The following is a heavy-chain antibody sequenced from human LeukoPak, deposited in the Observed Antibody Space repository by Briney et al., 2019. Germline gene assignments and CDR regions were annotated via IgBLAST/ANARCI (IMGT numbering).Heavy chain of an antibody. CDR2: INHSGST. Sequence: PSETLSLTCAVYGGSSSGYYWSWIRQPPGKGLEWIGEINHSGSTNYNPSLKSRATISVDTSKNQFSLKLSSVTAADTAVYYCARGGPRPVYYYDSRGYYFDYWGQGTLVTVSS. CDR1: GGSSSGYY. J-gene: IGHJ4*02. D-gene: IGHD3-22*01. CDR3: ARGGPRPVYYYDSRGYYFDY. V-gene: IGHV4-34*01.